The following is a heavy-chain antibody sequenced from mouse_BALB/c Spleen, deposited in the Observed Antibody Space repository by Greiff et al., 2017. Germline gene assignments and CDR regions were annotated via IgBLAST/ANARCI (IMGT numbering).Heavy chain of an antibody. CDR1: GFTFSSFG. CDR2: ISSGSSTI. D-gene: IGHD2-3*01. CDR3: APDTIYALYAMVN. J-gene: IGHJ4*01. Sequence: EVKVVESGGGLVQPGGSRKLSCAASGFTFSSFGMHWVRQDPEKGLEWVAYISSGSSTIYYADTVKGRFTISRDNPKNTLFLQLTSLRSEDTAMYYSAPDTIYALYAMVNWGQGTSVTVSS. V-gene: IGHV5-17*02.